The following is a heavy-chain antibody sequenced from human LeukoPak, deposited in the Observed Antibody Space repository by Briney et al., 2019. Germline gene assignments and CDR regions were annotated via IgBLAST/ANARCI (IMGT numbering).Heavy chain of an antibody. CDR1: GYTFTGYY. D-gene: IGHD3-3*02. CDR3: ARSPSPTAFFDY. J-gene: IGHJ4*02. Sequence: ASVKVSCKASGYTFTGYYMHWVRQAPGQGLEWMGRINPNSGGTNYAQKFQGWVTMTRDTSISTAYMELSRLRSDDTAVYYCARSPSPTAFFDYWGQGTLVTVSS. CDR2: INPNSGGT. V-gene: IGHV1-2*04.